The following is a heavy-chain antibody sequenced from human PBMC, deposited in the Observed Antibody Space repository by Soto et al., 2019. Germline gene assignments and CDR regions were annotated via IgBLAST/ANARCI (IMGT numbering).Heavy chain of an antibody. CDR3: ARDHPHSYGVYYFDY. J-gene: IGHJ4*02. D-gene: IGHD5-18*01. Sequence: SETLSLTCTVSGGSISNYYWSWIRQVPGKGLEWIGYIYSSGSTHYNPSLQSRVNISADTSKNQVSLKVNSVTAADTAVYYCARDHPHSYGVYYFDYWGQGTPVTVSS. V-gene: IGHV4-59*01. CDR2: IYSSGST. CDR1: GGSISNYY.